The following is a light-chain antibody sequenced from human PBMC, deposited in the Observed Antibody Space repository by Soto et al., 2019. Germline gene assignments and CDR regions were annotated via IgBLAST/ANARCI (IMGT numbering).Light chain of an antibody. Sequence: QSVLTQPASVSGSPGQSITISCTGTSSDVGGYDYVSWYQHHPGKAPKLMIYEVSNRPSGVSNRFSGSKSGNTASLTISGLQAEDEADYYCSSYTSSSTLEGVFGGGTKVTVL. J-gene: IGLJ2*01. V-gene: IGLV2-14*01. CDR3: SSYTSSSTLEGV. CDR2: EVS. CDR1: SSDVGGYDY.